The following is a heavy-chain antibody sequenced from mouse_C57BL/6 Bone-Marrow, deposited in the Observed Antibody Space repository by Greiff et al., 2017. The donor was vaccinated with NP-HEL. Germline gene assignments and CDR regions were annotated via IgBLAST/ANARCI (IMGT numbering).Heavy chain of an antibody. CDR3: ARYYYGSSGWYFDV. J-gene: IGHJ1*03. D-gene: IGHD1-1*01. CDR2: IDPNSGGT. V-gene: IGHV1-72*01. Sequence: VQLQQPGADLVKPGASVKLSCKASGYTFTSYWMHWVKQRPGRGLEWIGRIDPNSGGTKFNEKFKTKATMAVDKPSSTAYMQFSSLTAEDSAVYYCARYYYGSSGWYFDVWGTGTTVTVSS. CDR1: GYTFTSYW.